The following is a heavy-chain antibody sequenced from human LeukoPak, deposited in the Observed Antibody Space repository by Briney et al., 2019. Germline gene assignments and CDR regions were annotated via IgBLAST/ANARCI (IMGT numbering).Heavy chain of an antibody. D-gene: IGHD6-19*01. V-gene: IGHV4-59*08. CDR3: ARLVKGRGIAVAAPWMYYYYGMDV. J-gene: IGHJ6*02. Sequence: SETLSLTCTVSGGSISSYYWSWIRQPPGKGLEWIGYIYYSGSTNYNPSLKSRVTISVGTSKNQFSLKLSSVTAADTAVYYCARLVKGRGIAVAAPWMYYYYGMDVWGQGTTVTVSS. CDR1: GGSISSYY. CDR2: IYYSGST.